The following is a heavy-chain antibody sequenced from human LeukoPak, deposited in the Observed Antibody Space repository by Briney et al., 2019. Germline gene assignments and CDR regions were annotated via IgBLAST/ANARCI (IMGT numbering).Heavy chain of an antibody. Sequence: GGSLRLSCAASGFTVSNYYMSWVRQAPGNGLEWVSDIYTDDRTYYADSVKGRFTISRDNAKNTLYLQMNSLRAEDTAMYYCARVAYGEKNALDVWGQGTMVTVSS. CDR1: GFTVSNYY. CDR2: IYTDDRT. J-gene: IGHJ3*01. V-gene: IGHV3-53*01. CDR3: ARVAYGEKNALDV. D-gene: IGHD3-10*01.